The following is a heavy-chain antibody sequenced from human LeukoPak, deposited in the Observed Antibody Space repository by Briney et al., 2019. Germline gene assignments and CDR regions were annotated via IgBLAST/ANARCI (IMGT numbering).Heavy chain of an antibody. CDR2: IIPILGIA. J-gene: IGHJ4*02. Sequence: ASVKVSCKASGGTFSSYAISWVRQAPGQGLEWMGRIIPILGIANYAQKFQGRVTITADKSTSTAYMELSSLRSEDTAVYYCARASRGYYFDYWGQGTLVTVSS. D-gene: IGHD3-22*01. V-gene: IGHV1-69*04. CDR1: GGTFSSYA. CDR3: ARASRGYYFDY.